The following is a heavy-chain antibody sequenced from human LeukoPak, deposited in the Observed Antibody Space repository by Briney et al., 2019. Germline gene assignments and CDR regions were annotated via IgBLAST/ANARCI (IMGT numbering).Heavy chain of an antibody. V-gene: IGHV5-51*01. D-gene: IGHD5-12*01. CDR3: ARAPSGYSGYDYYYYYGMDV. CDR2: IYPGDSDT. Sequence: GESLKISCKGSGYSFTSYWIGWVRQMPGKGLEWMGIIYPGDSDTRYSPSFQGQVTFSADKSISTAYLQWSSLKASDTAMYYCARAPSGYSGYDYYYYYGMDVWGQGTTVTVSS. CDR1: GYSFTSYW. J-gene: IGHJ6*02.